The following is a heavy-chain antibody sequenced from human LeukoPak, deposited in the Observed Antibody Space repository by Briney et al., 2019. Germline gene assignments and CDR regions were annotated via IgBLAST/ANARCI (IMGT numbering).Heavy chain of an antibody. V-gene: IGHV4-59*01. D-gene: IGHD3-22*01. CDR2: IYYSGST. J-gene: IGHJ4*02. CDR3: AGENSYYDSSGYYYGSGYFDY. Sequence: SETLSLTCTVSGGSFSTYYWTWIRQPPGKGLEWIGYIYYSGSTNYNPSLRSRVTISVDASKNQFSLRLRSVTSADTALYHCAGENSYYDSSGYYYGSGYFDYWGQGTLVTVSS. CDR1: GGSFSTYY.